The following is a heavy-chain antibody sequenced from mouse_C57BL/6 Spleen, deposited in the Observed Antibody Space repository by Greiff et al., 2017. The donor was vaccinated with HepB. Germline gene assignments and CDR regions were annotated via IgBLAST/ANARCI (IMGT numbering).Heavy chain of an antibody. CDR2: INYDGSST. J-gene: IGHJ4*01. CDR1: GFTFSDYY. D-gene: IGHD2-4*01. V-gene: IGHV5-16*01. Sequence: EVHLVESEGGLVQPGSSMKLSCTASGFTFSDYYMAWVRQVPEKGLEWVANINYDGSSTYYLDSLKSRFIISRDNAKNILYLQMSSLKSEDTATYYYARYDYDVNYAMDYWGQGTSVTVSS. CDR3: ARYDYDVNYAMDY.